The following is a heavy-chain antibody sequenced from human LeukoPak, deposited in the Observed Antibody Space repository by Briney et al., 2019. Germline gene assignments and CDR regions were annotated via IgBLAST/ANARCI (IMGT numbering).Heavy chain of an antibody. J-gene: IGHJ3*02. Sequence: SETLSLTCTVSGGSISSYYWSWIRQPPGKGLEWIGYIYYSGSTYYNPSLKSRVTISVDTSKNQFSLKLSSVTAADTAVYYCAGWAADAFDIWGQGTMVTVSS. CDR2: IYYSGST. CDR1: GGSISSYY. V-gene: IGHV4-59*08. D-gene: IGHD1-26*01. CDR3: AGWAADAFDI.